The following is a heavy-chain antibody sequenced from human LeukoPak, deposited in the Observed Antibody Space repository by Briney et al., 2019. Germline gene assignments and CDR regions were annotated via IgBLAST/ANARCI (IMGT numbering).Heavy chain of an antibody. Sequence: PSETLSLTCAVSGYSISSGYYWGWIQQPPGKGLEWIGSIYHSWSTYYNPSLKSRVTISVDTSKNQFSLKLSSVTAADAAVYYCARHSDYYGSGSYPRPGFDPWGQGTLVTVSS. J-gene: IGHJ5*02. CDR2: IYHSWST. CDR3: ARHSDYYGSGSYPRPGFDP. V-gene: IGHV4-38-2*01. D-gene: IGHD3-10*01. CDR1: GYSISSGYY.